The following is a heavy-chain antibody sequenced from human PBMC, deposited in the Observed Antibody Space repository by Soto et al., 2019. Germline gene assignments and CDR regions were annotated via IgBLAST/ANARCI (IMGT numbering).Heavy chain of an antibody. CDR3: AGSGPLPDV. CDR1: GGTFSSYT. V-gene: IGHV1-69*02. Sequence: QVQLVQSGAEVKKPGSSVKVSCKASGGTFSSYTISWVRQSPGQGLEWMGRILPILGIANYAQKFQGRVTITADKSTSTAYIELSSRRSEDTVVYYCAGSGPLPDVWGKGTTVTVSS. J-gene: IGHJ6*04. D-gene: IGHD3-3*01. CDR2: ILPILGIA.